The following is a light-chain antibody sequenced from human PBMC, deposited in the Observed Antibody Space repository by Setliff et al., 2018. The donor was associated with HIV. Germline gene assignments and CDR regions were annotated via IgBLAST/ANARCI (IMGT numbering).Light chain of an antibody. V-gene: IGLV2-23*02. J-gene: IGLJ1*01. Sequence: ALTQPASVSGSPGQSITISCTGTSSDVGSYNLVSWYQQYPGKAPKVIIYEVTKRPSGISDRFSASKSDNTASLTISGLQPEDEADYYCCSYTGKNTPNCVFGAGTKVTVL. CDR1: SSDVGSYNL. CDR2: EVT. CDR3: CSYTGKNTPNCV.